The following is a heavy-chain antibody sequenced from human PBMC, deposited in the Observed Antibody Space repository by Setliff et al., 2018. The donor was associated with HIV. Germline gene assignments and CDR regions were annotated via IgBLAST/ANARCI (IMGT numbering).Heavy chain of an antibody. CDR2: ISSYSDNT. J-gene: IGHJ2*01. Sequence: ASVKVSCKASGYTFSNFAIGWLRQAPGQGLEWMGWISSYSDNTFYAQKFQGRVTMTSDVTISTAYMELNTLTSDDTAVYFCARGGRVVWWYSDPWGRGTLVTVSS. CDR3: ARGGRVVWWYSDP. CDR1: GYTFSNFA. V-gene: IGHV1-18*01. D-gene: IGHD3-16*01.